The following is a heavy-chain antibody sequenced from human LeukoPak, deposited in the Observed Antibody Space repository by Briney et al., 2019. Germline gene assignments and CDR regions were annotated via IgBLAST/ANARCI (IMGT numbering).Heavy chain of an antibody. CDR1: GFTFSSYG. V-gene: IGHV3-33*06. Sequence: GGSLRLSCAASGFTFSSYGMHWVRQAPGKGLEWVAVIWYDGSNKYCADSVKGRFTISRDNSKNTLCLQMNSLRAEDTAVYYCAKDDSSGYYYVGNFDYWGQGTLVTVSS. CDR3: AKDDSSGYYYVGNFDY. CDR2: IWYDGSNK. D-gene: IGHD3-22*01. J-gene: IGHJ4*02.